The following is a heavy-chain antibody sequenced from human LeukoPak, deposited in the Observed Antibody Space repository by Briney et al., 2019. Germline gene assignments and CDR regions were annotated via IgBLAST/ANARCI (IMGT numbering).Heavy chain of an antibody. D-gene: IGHD4-17*01. Sequence: SETLSLTCTVSGGSISSGSYYWSWIRQPAGKGLEWIGRIYYSGSTNYNPSLKSRVTISVDTSKNQFSLKLSSVTAADTAVYYCARGINYGDFDYWGQGTLVTVSS. J-gene: IGHJ4*02. CDR2: IYYSGST. CDR1: GGSISSGSYY. V-gene: IGHV4-61*10. CDR3: ARGINYGDFDY.